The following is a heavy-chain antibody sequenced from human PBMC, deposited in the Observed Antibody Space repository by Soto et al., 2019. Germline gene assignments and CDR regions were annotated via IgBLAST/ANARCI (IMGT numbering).Heavy chain of an antibody. D-gene: IGHD6-19*01. CDR1: GGSISTTGYY. CDR3: VSAIALADKEH. Sequence: QLQLQESGPGLVKPSETLSLTCTVSGGSISTTGYYWGWVRQPPGKGLEWIGNIYYSGASHYNPSLKSRVTMSVNSSKNQFALRLSSLTAADTAMYFCVSAIALADKEHWGRGTLVTVSS. J-gene: IGHJ4*02. V-gene: IGHV4-39*01. CDR2: IYYSGAS.